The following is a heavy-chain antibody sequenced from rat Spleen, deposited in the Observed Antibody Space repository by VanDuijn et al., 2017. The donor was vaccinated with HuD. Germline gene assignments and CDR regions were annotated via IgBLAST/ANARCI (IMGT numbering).Heavy chain of an antibody. D-gene: IGHD1-4*01. J-gene: IGHJ2*01. V-gene: IGHV2S8*01. CDR2: ISSGGNT. Sequence: QVQLKESGPDLVQPSQTLSLTCTVSGFSLSNYGVSWVRQPPGKGLDWIATISSGGNTHYNSAPKSRLIISRDTSKSQVFLKMNSLQTDDTAIYFCTSLFLPHSRAFDYWGQGVMVTVSS. CDR1: GFSLSNYG. CDR3: TSLFLPHSRAFDY.